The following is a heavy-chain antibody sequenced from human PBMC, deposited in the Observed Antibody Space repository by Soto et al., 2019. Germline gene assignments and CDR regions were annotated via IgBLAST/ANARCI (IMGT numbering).Heavy chain of an antibody. Sequence: SVKVSCKASGGTFSSYAISWVRQAPGQGLEWMGGIIPIFGTANYAQKFQGRVTITADESTSTAYTELSSLRSEDTAVYYCARDRGYCSSTSCYGYYGMDVWGQGTTVTVSS. CDR3: ARDRGYCSSTSCYGYYGMDV. D-gene: IGHD2-2*01. CDR2: IIPIFGTA. V-gene: IGHV1-69*13. CDR1: GGTFSSYA. J-gene: IGHJ6*02.